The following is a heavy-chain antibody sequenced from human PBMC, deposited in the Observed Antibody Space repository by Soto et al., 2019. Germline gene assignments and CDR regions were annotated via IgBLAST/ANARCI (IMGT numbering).Heavy chain of an antibody. Sequence: QVQLVESGGGVVQPGRSLRLSCSASGFTFSNYGIHWVRQAPGKGLEWVAVISYDGSNEYYADSVKGRFTISRDNSENTLYLQLNSLRAEDTAVYYCAKALPVAGTDGVDYCCQGTLVTVAS. D-gene: IGHD6-19*01. CDR3: AKALPVAGTDGVDY. CDR2: ISYDGSNE. J-gene: IGHJ4*02. V-gene: IGHV3-30*18. CDR1: GFTFSNYG.